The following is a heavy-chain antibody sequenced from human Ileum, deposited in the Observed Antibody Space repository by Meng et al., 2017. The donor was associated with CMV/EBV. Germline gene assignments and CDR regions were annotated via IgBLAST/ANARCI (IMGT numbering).Heavy chain of an antibody. CDR1: GDSISNNLW. CDR3: ARSPGFWSLDY. V-gene: IGHV4-4*02. J-gene: IGHJ4*02. CDR2: ISHSGST. D-gene: IGHD2-8*02. Sequence: SETLSLTCAVSGDSISNNLWWSWVRQPPGKGLEWIGEISHSGSTKFNPSLQSRVTISLDKTNNHFSLRLTSVTAADTGVYFCARSPGFWSLDYWGRGPLVTVSS.